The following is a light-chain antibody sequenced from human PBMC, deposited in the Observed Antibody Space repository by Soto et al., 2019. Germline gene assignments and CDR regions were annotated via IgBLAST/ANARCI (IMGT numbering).Light chain of an antibody. J-gene: IGKJ3*01. Sequence: EIVLTQSPGTLSLSPGERATLSCTASQSVAGNFLAWYQQRPGQAPRLLISAASSRATAIPDRFSGSGSGNEFTPTLSRLEPDDSAVYFCQQYGNSPLTFGPGTKLNIK. CDR2: AAS. CDR1: QSVAGNF. CDR3: QQYGNSPLT. V-gene: IGKV3-20*01.